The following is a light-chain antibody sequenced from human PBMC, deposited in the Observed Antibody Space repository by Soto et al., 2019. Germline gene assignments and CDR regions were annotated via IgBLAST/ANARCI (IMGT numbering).Light chain of an antibody. CDR1: SSDVGGYNY. CDR3: CSYTTSSTPWV. J-gene: IGLJ3*02. Sequence: QSALTQPASVSGSPGQSITISCTGTSSDVGGYNYVSWYQQHPGKAPKLMIYEVSNRPSGVSNRFSGSKSGNTASLTISGLQDEDEADYYYCSYTTSSTPWVFGGGTKLTVL. V-gene: IGLV2-14*01. CDR2: EVS.